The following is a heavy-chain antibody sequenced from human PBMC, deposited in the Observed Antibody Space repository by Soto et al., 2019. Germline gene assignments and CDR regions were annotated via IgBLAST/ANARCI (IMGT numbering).Heavy chain of an antibody. D-gene: IGHD3-22*01. V-gene: IGHV3-7*05. J-gene: IGHJ3*02. CDR2: IRKDGTQE. CDR3: ARDANNRDSSVYYDVFDI. Sequence: DVQLMESGGGLVQPGGSLRLSCTASGFTFENYWMTWIRQAPGKGLEWVANIRKDGTQEHYVDSVEGRFSVSRDNARASLYLQMNSLRIEDTAVYYCARDANNRDSSVYYDVFDIWGQGTMVNVSP. CDR1: GFTFENYW.